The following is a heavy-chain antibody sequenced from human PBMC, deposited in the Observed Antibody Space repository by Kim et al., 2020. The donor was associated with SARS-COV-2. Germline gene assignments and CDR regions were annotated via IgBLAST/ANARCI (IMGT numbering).Heavy chain of an antibody. D-gene: IGHD1-26*01. Sequence: SETLSLTCAVYGGSFSGYYWSWIRQPPGKGLEWIGEINHSGSTNYNPSLKSRVTISVDTSKNQFSLKLSSVTAADTAVYYCARDPGSYSRYYYYYGMDVWGQGTTVTVSS. J-gene: IGHJ6*02. CDR1: GGSFSGYY. V-gene: IGHV4-34*01. CDR3: ARDPGSYSRYYYYYGMDV. CDR2: INHSGST.